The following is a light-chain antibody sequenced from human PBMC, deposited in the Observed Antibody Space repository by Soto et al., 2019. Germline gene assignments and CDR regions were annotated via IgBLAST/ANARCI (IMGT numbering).Light chain of an antibody. CDR2: DAS. CDR3: QQSSNLIT. Sequence: EIVFTQAPATLSLSPGERATLSCRASQSVSSYLAWYQQKPGQAPRLLIYDASNRATVIPARFSGSGSGTDFTLTISSLEPEDFAVYYCQQSSNLITFGHGTRLEIK. J-gene: IGKJ5*01. V-gene: IGKV3-11*01. CDR1: QSVSSY.